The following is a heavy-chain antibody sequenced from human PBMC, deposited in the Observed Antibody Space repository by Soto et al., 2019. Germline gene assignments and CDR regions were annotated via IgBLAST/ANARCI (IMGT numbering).Heavy chain of an antibody. Sequence: GASVKVSCKASGGTFSSYTISWVRQAPGQGLEWMGRIIPILGIANYAQKFQGRVTITADKSTSTAYMELSSLRSEDTAVFYCARDLVGSEDIVVVPAAMEGLYAWGQGTLVTVSS. V-gene: IGHV1-69*04. CDR1: GGTFSSYT. D-gene: IGHD2-2*01. CDR3: ARDLVGSEDIVVVPAAMEGLYA. J-gene: IGHJ5*02. CDR2: IIPILGIA.